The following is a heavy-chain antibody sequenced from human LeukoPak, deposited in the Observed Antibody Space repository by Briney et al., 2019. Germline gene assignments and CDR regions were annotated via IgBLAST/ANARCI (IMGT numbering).Heavy chain of an antibody. D-gene: IGHD1-26*01. V-gene: IGHV3-23*01. J-gene: IGHJ4*02. CDR2: ISGSGGST. Sequence: GGSLGLSCAASGFTFSSYAMSWVRQAPGKGLEWVSAISGSGGSTYYADSVKGRFTISRDNSKNTLYLQMNSLRAEDTAVYYCAKTPPLYSGSWHFDYWGQGTLVTVSS. CDR3: AKTPPLYSGSWHFDY. CDR1: GFTFSSYA.